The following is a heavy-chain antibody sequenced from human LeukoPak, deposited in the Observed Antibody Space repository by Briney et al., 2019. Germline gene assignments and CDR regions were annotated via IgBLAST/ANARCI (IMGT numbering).Heavy chain of an antibody. Sequence: GGSLRLSCAASGFTFSSDSMNWVRQAPGKGLEWVSYISSSSSSIYYADSVKGRFTISRDNAKNSLYLQMNSLRDEGTAVYYCARDVCSSTSCYNNYWGQGTLVTVSS. J-gene: IGHJ4*02. D-gene: IGHD2-2*02. CDR3: ARDVCSSTSCYNNY. CDR2: ISSSSSSI. CDR1: GFTFSSDS. V-gene: IGHV3-48*02.